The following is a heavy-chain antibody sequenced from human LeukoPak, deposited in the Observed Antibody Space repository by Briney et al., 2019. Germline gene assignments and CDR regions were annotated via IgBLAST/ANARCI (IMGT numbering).Heavy chain of an antibody. CDR1: GFSLSSYS. CDR2: ISSSSNTI. D-gene: IGHD2-8*01. CDR3: ARDINYCTPTLCHRNWFDP. Sequence: GGSLRLSCAASGFSLSSYSMDWFRQTPGKGLEWISYISSSSNTIYYADSVEGRFTISRDNAKNALYLQMNNLRAGDSAVYFCARDINYCTPTLCHRNWFDPWGQGTLVTVSS. V-gene: IGHV3-48*01. J-gene: IGHJ5*02.